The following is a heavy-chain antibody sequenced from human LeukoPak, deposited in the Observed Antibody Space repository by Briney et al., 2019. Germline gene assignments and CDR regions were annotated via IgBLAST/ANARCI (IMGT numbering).Heavy chain of an antibody. V-gene: IGHV3-30-3*01. CDR3: ARGPLWVGQVLGDWLDP. Sequence: PGGSLRLSCAASGFIFRNYAMHWVRQGPGKGLGWLAIVSSDGNKRYYADSVRGRFTVSRDNYKNTLYLDMNSLRSEDTAVYYCARGPLWVGQVLGDWLDPWGQGTLVTVSS. CDR1: GFIFRNYA. J-gene: IGHJ5*02. D-gene: IGHD3-10*01. CDR2: VSSDGNKR.